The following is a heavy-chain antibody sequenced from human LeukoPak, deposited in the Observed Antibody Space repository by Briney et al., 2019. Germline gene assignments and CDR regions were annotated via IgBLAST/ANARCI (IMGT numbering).Heavy chain of an antibody. D-gene: IGHD1/OR15-1a*01. CDR1: GGSISSSSYY. V-gene: IGHV4-39*01. CDR2: IYYSGST. J-gene: IGHJ4*02. Sequence: PSETLSLTCTVSGGSISSSSYYWGWIRQPPGKGLEWIGSIYYSGSTYYNPSLKSRVTISVDTSKNQFSLKLSSVTAADTAVYYCARAGTYSRDGSVDYWGQGTLVTVSS. CDR3: ARAGTYSRDGSVDY.